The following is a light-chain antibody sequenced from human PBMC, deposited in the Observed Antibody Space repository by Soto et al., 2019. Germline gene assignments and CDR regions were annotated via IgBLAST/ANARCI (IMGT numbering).Light chain of an antibody. V-gene: IGLV2-14*02. J-gene: IGLJ1*01. CDR2: HVT. Sequence: QSALTQPASVSGSPGQSITISCAGSGGDVGNYDLLSWYQKIPGKAPKLMIYHVTYRPSGVSNRYSGSKSGNSASLTISGLQADDEADYYCCSLTTSHTYVFGSGTKVTVL. CDR1: GGDVGNYDL. CDR3: CSLTTSHTYV.